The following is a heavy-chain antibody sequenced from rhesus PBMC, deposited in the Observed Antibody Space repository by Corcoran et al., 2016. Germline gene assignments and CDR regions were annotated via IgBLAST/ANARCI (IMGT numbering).Heavy chain of an antibody. Sequence: GAGLVQPGGSLRLSCAASGFTFSHSWMTWVRQAPGKGLEWVARIKRKADGETADYAASGKGRFTISRDDSKNTRYLQMNSLKTEDTAVYYCTTVGGYCSGGVCYYPFDFWGQGVLVTVSS. V-gene: IGHV3-30*02. CDR3: TTVGGYCSGGVCYYPFDF. CDR2: IKRKADGETA. CDR1: GFTFSHSW. J-gene: IGHJ4*01. D-gene: IGHD2-8*01.